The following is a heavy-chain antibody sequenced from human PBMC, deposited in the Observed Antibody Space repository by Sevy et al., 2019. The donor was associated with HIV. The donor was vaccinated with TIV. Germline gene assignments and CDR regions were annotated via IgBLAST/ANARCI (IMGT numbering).Heavy chain of an antibody. CDR2: IGTAGDT. CDR3: ARGMGHSYGPAAGGFDP. D-gene: IGHD5-18*01. CDR1: GFTFSEYD. Sequence: GGSLRLSCVVSGFTFSEYDMHWVRQGAGKGLEWVSGIGTAGDTYYPGSVKGRFTISRENAENSLYLQVSSLRAGDTAVYYCARGMGHSYGPAAGGFDPWGQGTLVTVSS. J-gene: IGHJ5*02. V-gene: IGHV3-13*01.